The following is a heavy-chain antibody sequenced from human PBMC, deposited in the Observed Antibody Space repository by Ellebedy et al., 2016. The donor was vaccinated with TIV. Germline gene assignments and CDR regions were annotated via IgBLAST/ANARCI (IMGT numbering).Heavy chain of an antibody. CDR3: ARDGRSRSFFDY. CDR2: IYYSGST. D-gene: IGHD6-6*01. CDR1: GGSISGYH. J-gene: IGHJ4*02. Sequence: MPGGSLRLSCTVSGGSISGYHWSWIRQPPGKGLEWIGYIYYSGSTIYNPSLKSRVTISVDTSKNQSSLKLSSVTAADTAVYYCARDGRSRSFFDYWGQGTLVTVSS. V-gene: IGHV4-59*01.